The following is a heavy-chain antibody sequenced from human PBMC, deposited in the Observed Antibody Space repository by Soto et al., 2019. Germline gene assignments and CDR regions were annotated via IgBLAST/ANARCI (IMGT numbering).Heavy chain of an antibody. CDR3: ARAFPYYDILTGYHYFDY. V-gene: IGHV4-34*01. Sequence: SETLSLTCAVYGGSFSGYYWSWIRQPPGKGLEWIGEINHSGSTNYNPSLKSRVTISVDTSKNQFSLKLSSVTAADTAVYYCARAFPYYDILTGYHYFDYWGQGTLVT. CDR1: GGSFSGYY. J-gene: IGHJ4*02. D-gene: IGHD3-9*01. CDR2: INHSGST.